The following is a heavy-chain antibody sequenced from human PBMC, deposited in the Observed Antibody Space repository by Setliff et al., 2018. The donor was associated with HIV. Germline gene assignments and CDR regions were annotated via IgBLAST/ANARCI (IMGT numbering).Heavy chain of an antibody. Sequence: SETLSLTCTVSGGSINYHYWTWIRQPPGKGLEWIGYIYSSGSTNYNPSLNSRVTISVDASENQFSLKLTSVTAADTAVYYCARGHYPYDSSGYYYDAFDIWGQGTMVTVSS. J-gene: IGHJ3*02. CDR1: GGSINYHY. D-gene: IGHD3-22*01. V-gene: IGHV4-59*11. CDR3: ARGHYPYDSSGYYYDAFDI. CDR2: IYSSGST.